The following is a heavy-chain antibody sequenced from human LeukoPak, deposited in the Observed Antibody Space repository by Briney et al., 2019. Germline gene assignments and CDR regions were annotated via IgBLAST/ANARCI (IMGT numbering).Heavy chain of an antibody. CDR2: ISWNSGSI. CDR1: GFTFDDYA. J-gene: IGHJ3*02. Sequence: PGGSLRLSCAASGFTFDDYAMHWVRQAPGKGLEWVSGISWNSGSIGYADSAKGRFTISRDNAKNSLYLQMNSLRAEDTALYYCAKIDYGDYVGAFDIWGQGTMVTVSS. CDR3: AKIDYGDYVGAFDI. D-gene: IGHD4-17*01. V-gene: IGHV3-9*01.